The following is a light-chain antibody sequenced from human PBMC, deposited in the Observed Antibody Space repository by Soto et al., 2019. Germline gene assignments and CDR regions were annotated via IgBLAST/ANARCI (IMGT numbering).Light chain of an antibody. V-gene: IGKV1-9*01. CDR3: QQSYTSPVT. CDR2: GAS. Sequence: DIQLTQSPSFLSASVGDRVTMTCRASQGVSTYLAWYQQKPGKAPKLLIYGASTLQSGVPSRFSGGGSGTDFTLTISSLQPEDFGTYYCQQSYTSPVTFGGGTKVDIK. CDR1: QGVSTY. J-gene: IGKJ4*01.